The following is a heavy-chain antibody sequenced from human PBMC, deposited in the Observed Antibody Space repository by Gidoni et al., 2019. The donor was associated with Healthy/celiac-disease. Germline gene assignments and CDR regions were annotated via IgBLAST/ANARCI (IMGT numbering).Heavy chain of an antibody. Sequence: EVQLLESGGGLVQPGGSLRLSCAAAGFTFSSYAMSLVRQAPWKGLEWVSAISGSGGSTYYADAVNGRFTISRDNSKNTLYLQMNSLRAEDTAVYYCAKEDSGVAFDIWGQGTMVTVSS. J-gene: IGHJ3*02. D-gene: IGHD3-10*01. CDR3: AKEDSGVAFDI. CDR1: GFTFSSYA. CDR2: ISGSGGST. V-gene: IGHV3-23*01.